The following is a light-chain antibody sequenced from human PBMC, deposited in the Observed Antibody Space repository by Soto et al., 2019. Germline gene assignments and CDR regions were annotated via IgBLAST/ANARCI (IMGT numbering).Light chain of an antibody. CDR2: KAS. CDR3: QQYSSYSLT. Sequence: GDRVTITCRASQSISSWLAWYQQKPGKAPKLLIYKASSLESGVPSRFSGSGSGTEFTLTISSLQPDDFATYYCQQYSSYSLTFGGGTKVDIK. J-gene: IGKJ4*01. V-gene: IGKV1-5*03. CDR1: QSISSW.